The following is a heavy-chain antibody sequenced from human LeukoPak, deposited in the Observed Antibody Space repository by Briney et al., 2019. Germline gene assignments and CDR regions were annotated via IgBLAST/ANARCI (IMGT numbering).Heavy chain of an antibody. J-gene: IGHJ6*02. CDR2: ISGSGGST. CDR1: GFTFSSYA. CDR3: ARENVLAVAARDYYHGMDV. V-gene: IGHV3-23*01. D-gene: IGHD6-19*01. Sequence: GGSLRLSCAASGFTFSSYAMSWVRQAPGKGLEWVSAISGSGGSTYYADSVKGRFTISRDNSMNTLYLQMNSLRGGDTAVYYCARENVLAVAARDYYHGMDVWGQGTTVTVSS.